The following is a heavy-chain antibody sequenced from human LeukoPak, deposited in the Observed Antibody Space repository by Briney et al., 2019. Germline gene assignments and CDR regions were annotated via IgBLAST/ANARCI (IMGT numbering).Heavy chain of an antibody. D-gene: IGHD3-10*01. V-gene: IGHV1-46*01. CDR1: GYTFTSYH. CDR2: INPSGGTT. Sequence: ASVKVSCKASGYTFTSYHMHWVRQAPGQGLEWMGIINPSGGTTNYAQKFRGRVTMTRDMSTSTVYMELSSLRSEDTAVYYCARGLYYYGSGSYSTFDYWGQGTLVTVSS. CDR3: ARGLYYYGSGSYSTFDY. J-gene: IGHJ4*02.